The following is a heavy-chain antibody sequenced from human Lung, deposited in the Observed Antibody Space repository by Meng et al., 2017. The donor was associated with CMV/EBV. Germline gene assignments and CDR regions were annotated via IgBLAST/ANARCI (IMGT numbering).Heavy chain of an antibody. CDR2: IYHSGST. V-gene: IGHV4-4*02. J-gene: IGHJ4*02. D-gene: IGHD6-19*01. Sequence: QLQGRGPGLVKASETLSLPCAVSGGSISSSNWWSWVRQPPGKGLEWIGEIYHSGSTNYNPSLKSRVTISVDKSKNQFSLKLSSVTAADTAVYYCASFPPPGKQWLVTDYWGQGTLVTVSS. CDR1: GGSISSSNW. CDR3: ASFPPPGKQWLVTDY.